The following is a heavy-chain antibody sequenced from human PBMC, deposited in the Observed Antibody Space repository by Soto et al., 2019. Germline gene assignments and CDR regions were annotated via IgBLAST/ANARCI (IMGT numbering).Heavy chain of an antibody. CDR3: VRPRPSGENYGMDV. V-gene: IGHV3-53*01. Sequence: HLGGSLRLSCVASGLTVSQNYMAWVRQAPEMGPQWVSVLYAEGSTYYTESVKGRFTISRDPSKNTLFLQMDGLRAEDTAVYYCVRPRPSGENYGMDVWGQGTTVTVSS. J-gene: IGHJ6*02. CDR1: GLTVSQNY. D-gene: IGHD1-26*01. CDR2: LYAEGST.